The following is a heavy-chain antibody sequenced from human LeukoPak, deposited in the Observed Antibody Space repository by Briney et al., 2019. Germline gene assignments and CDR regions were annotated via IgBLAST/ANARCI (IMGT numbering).Heavy chain of an antibody. D-gene: IGHD2-2*01. CDR1: GFTFSSYA. V-gene: IGHV3-23*01. CDR2: ITGSGGRT. Sequence: PGASLRLSCAASGFTFSSYAMNWGRQAPGNGLEWVSGITGSGGRTYYADSVKGRFTISRDNSKNTVFLQMNSLRAEDTAIYYCANGDCSSTSCYQSPLGNWGQGTLVTVSS. CDR3: ANGDCSSTSCYQSPLGN. J-gene: IGHJ4*02.